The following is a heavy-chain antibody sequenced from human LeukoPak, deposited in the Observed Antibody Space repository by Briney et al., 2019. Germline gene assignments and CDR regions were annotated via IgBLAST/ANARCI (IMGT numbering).Heavy chain of an antibody. V-gene: IGHV4-4*07. J-gene: IGHJ3*02. CDR2: IYTSGST. D-gene: IGHD6-13*01. Sequence: PSETLSLICTVSGGSISSYYWSWLRQPAGKGLEWIGRIYTSGSTNYNPSLKSRVTMSVDTSKNQFSLKLSSVTAADTAVYYCASSGAAGNAFDIWGQGTMVTVSS. CDR1: GGSISSYY. CDR3: ASSGAAGNAFDI.